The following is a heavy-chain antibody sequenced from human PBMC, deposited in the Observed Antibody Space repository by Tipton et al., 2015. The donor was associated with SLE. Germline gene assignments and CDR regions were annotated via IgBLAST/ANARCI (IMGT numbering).Heavy chain of an antibody. V-gene: IGHV3-30*02. J-gene: IGHJ4*02. CDR3: ARGSGRGSDY. D-gene: IGHD2-15*01. Sequence: SLRLSCAASGFSFSSYGMHWARQAPGKGLEWVAFVRFDGSDTYYGDSVKGRFSISRDNAKNTLYLQMNSLRAEDTAVYYCARGSGRGSDYWGQGTLVTVSS. CDR2: VRFDGSDT. CDR1: GFSFSSYG.